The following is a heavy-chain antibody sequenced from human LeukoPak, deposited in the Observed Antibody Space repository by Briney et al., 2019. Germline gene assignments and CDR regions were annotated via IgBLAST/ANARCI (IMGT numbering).Heavy chain of an antibody. CDR3: ARDHPNIVVVVAATEGVYYGMDV. J-gene: IGHJ6*02. V-gene: IGHV1-69*04. Sequence: SVKVPCKASGGTFSSYAISWVRQAPGQGLEWMGRIIPILGIANYAQKFQGRVTITADKSTSTAYMELSSLRSEDTAVYYCARDHPNIVVVVAATEGVYYGMDVWGQGTTVTVSS. CDR1: GGTFSSYA. D-gene: IGHD2-15*01. CDR2: IIPILGIA.